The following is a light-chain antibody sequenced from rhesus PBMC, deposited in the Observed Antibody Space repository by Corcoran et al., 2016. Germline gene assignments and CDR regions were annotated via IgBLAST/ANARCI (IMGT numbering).Light chain of an antibody. Sequence: DIQMTQSPSALSASVGDRVTISCRASQNIYSNLAWYQQKPGKAPKLLIYAASSLQTGIPSRFSGSGSGTDLTLTISSLQPEDSAAYYCQHYYDNPRTFGQGTKVEIK. CDR1: QNIYSN. V-gene: IGKV1S12*01. CDR2: AAS. J-gene: IGKJ1*01. CDR3: QHYYDNPRT.